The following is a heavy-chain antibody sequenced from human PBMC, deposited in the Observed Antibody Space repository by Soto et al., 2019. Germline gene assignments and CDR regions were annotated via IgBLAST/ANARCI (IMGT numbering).Heavy chain of an antibody. CDR3: AKTQDGYSSSWPDPAQVYYYYGMDV. D-gene: IGHD6-13*01. Sequence: GGALRLCCAASGFTFSSYGMHWVRQAPGKGLEWVAVISYDGSNKYYADSVKGRFTISRDNSKNTLYLQMNSLRAEDTAVYYCAKTQDGYSSSWPDPAQVYYYYGMDVWGQGTTVTVSS. CDR2: ISYDGSNK. V-gene: IGHV3-30*18. J-gene: IGHJ6*02. CDR1: GFTFSSYG.